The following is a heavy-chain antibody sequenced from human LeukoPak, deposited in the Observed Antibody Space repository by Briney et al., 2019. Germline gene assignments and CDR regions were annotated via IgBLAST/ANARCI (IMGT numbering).Heavy chain of an antibody. J-gene: IGHJ6*02. D-gene: IGHD5-18*01. CDR2: IIPIFGIA. Sequence: ASVKVSCKASGGTFSGYAISWVRQAPGQGLEWMGRIIPIFGIANYAQKFQGRVTITADKSTSTAYMELSSLRSEDTAVYYCAKYGGIGGYSYGPRFYYGMDVWGQGTTVTVSS. CDR3: AKYGGIGGYSYGPRFYYGMDV. V-gene: IGHV1-69*04. CDR1: GGTFSGYA.